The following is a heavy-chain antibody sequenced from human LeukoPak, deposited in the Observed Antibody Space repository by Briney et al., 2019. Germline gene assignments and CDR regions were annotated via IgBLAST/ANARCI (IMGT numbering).Heavy chain of an antibody. V-gene: IGHV3-48*02. CDR1: GCTFNTYR. D-gene: IGHD1-14*01. J-gene: IGHJ4*02. CDR3: ARYTTGFDY. CDR2: IGSGSDVI. Sequence: PGGPLTLPCAASGCTFNTYRMIFAPQAPEQGLKWLSYIGSGSDVIYYADSVKGRFTISRDNEKNSLYLEMNTLRDEDTAIYYGARYTTGFDYWGQGTLVTVSS.